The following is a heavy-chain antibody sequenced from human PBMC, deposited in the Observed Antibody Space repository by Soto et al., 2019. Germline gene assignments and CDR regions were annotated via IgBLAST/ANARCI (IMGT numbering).Heavy chain of an antibody. CDR1: GGTFSSYA. D-gene: IGHD6-13*01. J-gene: IGHJ6*02. Sequence: SVKVSCKASGGTFSSYAISWVRQAPGQGLEWMGGIIPIFGTANYAQKFQGRVTITADESTSTVYMELSSLRSEDTAVYYCARADSSSLLERYYSSYAMDVSGQGTTVTVSS. CDR3: ARADSSSLLERYYSSYAMDV. CDR2: IIPIFGTA. V-gene: IGHV1-69*13.